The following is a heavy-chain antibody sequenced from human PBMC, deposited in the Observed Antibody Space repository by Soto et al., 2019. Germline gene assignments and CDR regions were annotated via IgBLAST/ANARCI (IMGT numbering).Heavy chain of an antibody. D-gene: IGHD4-17*01. J-gene: IGHJ4*02. CDR3: AKSATVTTAKYYFDY. Sequence: GGSLRLSCAASGFTFSKYGMHWVRQAPGKGLEWVAIVSSDGSNKYYADSVKGRFTVSRDNSKNTLHLQMSSLRGEDTAVYYCAKSATVTTAKYYFDYWGQGALVTVSS. CDR1: GFTFSKYG. CDR2: VSSDGSNK. V-gene: IGHV3-30*18.